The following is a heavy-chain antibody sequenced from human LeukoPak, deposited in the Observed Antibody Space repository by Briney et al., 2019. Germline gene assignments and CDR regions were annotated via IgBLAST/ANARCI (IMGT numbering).Heavy chain of an antibody. V-gene: IGHV4-30-2*01. CDR2: IHHGGTS. CDR1: SGFISSGGYS. D-gene: IGHD4-23*01. J-gene: IGHJ4*02. CDR3: TTYHDYGGNRVDY. Sequence: SETLSLTCAVSSGFISSGGYSWSWIRQPPGKGLEWVGYIHHGGTSCSSPSLKSRVTISVDRSNNQLSLSLSSMTAADTAVYYCTTYHDYGGNRVDYWGQGILVTVSS.